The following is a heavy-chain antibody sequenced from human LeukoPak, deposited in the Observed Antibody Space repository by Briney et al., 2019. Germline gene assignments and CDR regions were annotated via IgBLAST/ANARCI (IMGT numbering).Heavy chain of an antibody. CDR2: INPSGGST. CDR3: ARGSRAVAGPLGGFDP. Sequence: ALVKVSCKASGYTFTSYYMHWVRQAPGQGLEWMGIINPSGGSTSYAQKFQGRVTMTRDMSTSTVYMELSSLRSEDTAVYYCARGSRAVAGPLGGFDPWGQGTLVTVSS. D-gene: IGHD6-19*01. J-gene: IGHJ5*02. V-gene: IGHV1-46*01. CDR1: GYTFTSYY.